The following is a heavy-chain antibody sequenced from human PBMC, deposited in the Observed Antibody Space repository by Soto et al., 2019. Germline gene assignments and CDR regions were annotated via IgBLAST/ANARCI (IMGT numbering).Heavy chain of an antibody. CDR1: GGSITSTRHS. CDR3: ARAWSVRYYYYMDV. V-gene: IGHV4-39*01. J-gene: IGHJ6*03. CDR2: INYSGDT. Sequence: SSETLSLTCTVSGGSITSTRHSWGWLRQPPGQGLEWIATINYSGDTYYNPSLKSRVTMSLDTSKNQFSLNLISVTAADTAMYYCARAWSVRYYYYMDVWGKGTTVTVSS. D-gene: IGHD2-8*02.